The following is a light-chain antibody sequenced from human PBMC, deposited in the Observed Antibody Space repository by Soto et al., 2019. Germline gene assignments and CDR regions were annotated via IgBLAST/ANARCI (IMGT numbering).Light chain of an antibody. V-gene: IGKV3-20*01. CDR3: QQYGSSPT. J-gene: IGKJ1*01. CDR2: GAS. CDR1: QSVTSDY. Sequence: EIVLTQSPGTLSLSPGERATLSCRASQSVTSDYLAWYQQKPGQAPSLVIYGASSRATGIPDRFSGGGSGTDFTLTISKPEPEDFAVYYCQQYGSSPTFGQGTKLEVK.